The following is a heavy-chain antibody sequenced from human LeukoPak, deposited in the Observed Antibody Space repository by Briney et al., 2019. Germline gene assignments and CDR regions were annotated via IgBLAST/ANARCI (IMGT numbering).Heavy chain of an antibody. V-gene: IGHV4-39*07. CDR3: ARGRSIAAAGPLDY. J-gene: IGHJ4*02. CDR2: IYYSGST. D-gene: IGHD6-13*01. CDR1: GGSISSSSYY. Sequence: SETLSLTCTVSGGSISSSSYYCGWIRQPPGKGLEWIGSIYYSGSTYYNPSLKSRVTMSVDTSKNHFSLKLSSVTAADTAVYYCARGRSIAAAGPLDYWGQGTLVTVSS.